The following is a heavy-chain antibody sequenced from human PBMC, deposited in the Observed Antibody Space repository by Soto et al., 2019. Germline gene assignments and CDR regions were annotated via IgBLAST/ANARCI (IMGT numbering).Heavy chain of an antibody. CDR1: GFTLSSYA. D-gene: IGHD3-9*01. CDR2: ISGSGGST. Sequence: PGGSLRLSCAASGFTLSSYAMSWVRQAPGKGLEWVSAISGSGGSTYYADSVKGRFTISRDNSKNTLYLQMNSLRAEDTAVYYCAKIVLYDILTGTVDDYWGQGTLVTVSS. V-gene: IGHV3-23*01. J-gene: IGHJ4*02. CDR3: AKIVLYDILTGTVDDY.